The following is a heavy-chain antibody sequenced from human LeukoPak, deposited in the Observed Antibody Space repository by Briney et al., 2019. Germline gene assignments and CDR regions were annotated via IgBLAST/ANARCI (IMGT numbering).Heavy chain of an antibody. CDR2: MNPNSGNT. V-gene: IGHV1-8*03. CDR3: ARDGDYYGSGNFDY. D-gene: IGHD3-10*01. Sequence: APVKVSCKASGGTFSSYAISWVRQATGQGLEWMGWMNPNSGNTGYAQKFQGRVTITRSTSMNTAYMELSSLRSEDTAVYYCARDGDYYGSGNFDYWGQGTLVTVSS. CDR1: GGTFSSYA. J-gene: IGHJ4*02.